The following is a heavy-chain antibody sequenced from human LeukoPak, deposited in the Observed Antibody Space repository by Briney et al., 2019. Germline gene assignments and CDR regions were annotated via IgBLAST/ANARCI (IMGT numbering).Heavy chain of an antibody. CDR1: GGPISSYY. D-gene: IGHD3-22*01. Sequence: PSETLSLTCTVSGGPISSYYWSWIRQPPGKGLEWIGYIYYSGSTNYNPSLKSRVTISVDTSKNQFSLKLSSVTAADTAVYYCARGIAYDRAFDIWGQGTMVTVSS. CDR2: IYYSGST. V-gene: IGHV4-59*08. J-gene: IGHJ3*02. CDR3: ARGIAYDRAFDI.